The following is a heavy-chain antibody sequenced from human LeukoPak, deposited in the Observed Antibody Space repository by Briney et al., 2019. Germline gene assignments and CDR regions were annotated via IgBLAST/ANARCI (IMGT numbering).Heavy chain of an antibody. CDR1: GGTFSSYA. J-gene: IGHJ4*02. Sequence: ASVKVSCKASGGTFSSYAISWVRQAPGQGLEWMGRIIPILGIANYAQKFQGRVTITADESTSTAYMELSSLRSEDTAVYYCASGGITIFGVVTNWGQGTLVTVSS. V-gene: IGHV1-69*04. CDR3: ASGGITIFGVVTN. D-gene: IGHD3-3*01. CDR2: IIPILGIA.